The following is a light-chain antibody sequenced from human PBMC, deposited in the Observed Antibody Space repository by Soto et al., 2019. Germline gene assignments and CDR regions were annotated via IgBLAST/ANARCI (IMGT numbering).Light chain of an antibody. Sequence: EIVLTQSPATLSLSPGERATLSCRASQTVSSSLAWYQQKPGQAPRLLIYEASNRATGIPARFSGSGSGADFTLTISSLEPADFERYYCQQHINWPLTFGGGT. CDR3: QQHINWPLT. J-gene: IGKJ4*01. CDR2: EAS. CDR1: QTVSSS. V-gene: IGKV3-11*01.